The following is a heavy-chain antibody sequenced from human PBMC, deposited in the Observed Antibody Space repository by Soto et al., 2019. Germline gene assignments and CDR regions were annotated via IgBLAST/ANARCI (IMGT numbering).Heavy chain of an antibody. CDR1: GGSVTSGAYY. CDR3: ARGSFPNWFDP. Sequence: QVQLQESGPGLVKPSETLSLTCTVSGGSVTSGAYYWTWIGRPPGKGLEWIGYIHNTGNTNYNPSLKSRVTISRDTSKNQFSLRLSSVTAADTAVYYCARGSFPNWFDPWGQGTLVTVSS. J-gene: IGHJ5*02. V-gene: IGHV4-61*08. CDR2: IHNTGNT.